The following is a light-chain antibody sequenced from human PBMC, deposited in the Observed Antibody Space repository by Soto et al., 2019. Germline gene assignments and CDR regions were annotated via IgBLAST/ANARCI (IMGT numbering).Light chain of an antibody. Sequence: DIVMTQSPDSLAVSLGERATINCKSSQSVLYSSNNKNYLAWYQQKPGQPPKLLISWASTRESGVPDRFSGSGSGTDFCLTISSLQAEDVAVYYCQQYYTSPYTFGQGTKLEIK. CDR3: QQYYTSPYT. CDR1: QSVLYSSNNKNY. J-gene: IGKJ2*01. CDR2: WAS. V-gene: IGKV4-1*01.